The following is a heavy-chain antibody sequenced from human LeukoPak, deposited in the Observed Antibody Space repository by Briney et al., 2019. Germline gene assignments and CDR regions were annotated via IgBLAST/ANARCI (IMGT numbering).Heavy chain of an antibody. Sequence: GGSLRLSCAASGFTFSSYAMTWVRQAPGKGLEWVSALSDSGDRTYYADSVKGRFTISRDNSQNTLYLQMNSLRAEDTAVYYCAKDPRIGTAPEAPDYWGQGTLVTVSS. J-gene: IGHJ4*02. CDR3: AKDPRIGTAPEAPDY. D-gene: IGHD1-14*01. V-gene: IGHV3-23*01. CDR1: GFTFSSYA. CDR2: LSDSGDRT.